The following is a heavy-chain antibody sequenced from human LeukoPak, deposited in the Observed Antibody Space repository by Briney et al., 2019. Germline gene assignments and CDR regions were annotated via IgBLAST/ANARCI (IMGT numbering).Heavy chain of an antibody. D-gene: IGHD2-8*01. CDR3: ARSANGGGDY. V-gene: IGHV1-2*02. CDR2: IDPNRGGT. CDR1: GYTVTSND. J-gene: IGHJ4*02. Sequence: ASVKVSCKASGYTVTSNDMKWVRQAPGQGLEWRGGIDPNRGGTDYAQKFQGRLTMTRGTSISTAYMELSRLKSHDTAIYYCARSANGGGDYWGQGTLVTVSS.